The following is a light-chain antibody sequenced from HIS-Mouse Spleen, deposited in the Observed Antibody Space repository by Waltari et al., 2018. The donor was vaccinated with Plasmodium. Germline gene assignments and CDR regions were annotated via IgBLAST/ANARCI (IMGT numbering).Light chain of an antibody. Sequence: EIVMTQSPATLSVYPGERANLSCRASQSVSSNLAWYQQKPGQAPRLLIYGASTRATGIPARFSGSGSGTEFTLTISSMQSEDFAVYYCQQYNNWPRGTFGQGTKVEIK. CDR1: QSVSSN. CDR2: GAS. CDR3: QQYNNWPRGT. J-gene: IGKJ1*01. V-gene: IGKV3-15*01.